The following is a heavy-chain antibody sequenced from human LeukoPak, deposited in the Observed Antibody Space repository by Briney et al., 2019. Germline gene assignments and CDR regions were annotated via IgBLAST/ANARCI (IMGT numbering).Heavy chain of an antibody. Sequence: SVKVSFKASGGTFSSYAISWVRQAPGQGLEWMGGIIPIFGTANYAQKFQGRVTITADESTSTAYMELSSLRSEDTAVYYCARACSSTSCYLDYWGQGTLVTVSS. J-gene: IGHJ4*02. CDR1: GGTFSSYA. CDR3: ARACSSTSCYLDY. V-gene: IGHV1-69*01. D-gene: IGHD2-2*01. CDR2: IIPIFGTA.